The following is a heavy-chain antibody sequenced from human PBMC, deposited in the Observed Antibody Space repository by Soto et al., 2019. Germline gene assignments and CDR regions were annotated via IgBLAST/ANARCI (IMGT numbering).Heavy chain of an antibody. CDR2: ISSSSSYI. CDR1: GFTFSSYS. Sequence: KPGGTLRLSCAASGFTFSSYSMNWVRQAPGKGLEWVSSISSSSSYIYYADSVKGRFTISRDNAKNSLYLQMNSLRAEDTAVYYCARDRGRGGFAIFGVVIPLTVDVWGQGTTVTVSS. CDR3: ARDRGRGGFAIFGVVIPLTVDV. D-gene: IGHD3-3*01. J-gene: IGHJ6*02. V-gene: IGHV3-21*01.